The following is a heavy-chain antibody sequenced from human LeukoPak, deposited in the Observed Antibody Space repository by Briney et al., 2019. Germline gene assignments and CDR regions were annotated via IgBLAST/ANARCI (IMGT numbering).Heavy chain of an antibody. CDR2: ISSSGSTI. V-gene: IGHV3-11*01. CDR1: GFTFSDYY. Sequence: KSGGSLRLSCAASGFTFSDYYMSWIRQAPGKGLEWVSYISSSGSTIYYADSVKGRFTISRDNAKSSLYLQMNSLRAEDTAVYYCAGHGFSYYFDYWGQGTLVTVSS. CDR3: AGHGFSYYFDY. D-gene: IGHD3-10*01. J-gene: IGHJ4*02.